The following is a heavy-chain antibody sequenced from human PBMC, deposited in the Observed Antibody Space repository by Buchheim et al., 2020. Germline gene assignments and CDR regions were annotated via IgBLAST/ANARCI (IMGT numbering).Heavy chain of an antibody. CDR2: INHSGST. CDR1: GGSFSGYY. CDR3: ARGPKSFVLRFLEYYYMDV. Sequence: QVQLQQWGAGLLKPSETLSLTCAVYGGSFSGYYWSWIRQPPGKGLEWIGEINHSGSTNYNPSLKSRVTISVDTSKNQFSLKLSSVTAADTAVYYCARGPKSFVLRFLEYYYMDVWGKGTT. J-gene: IGHJ6*03. V-gene: IGHV4-34*01. D-gene: IGHD3-3*01.